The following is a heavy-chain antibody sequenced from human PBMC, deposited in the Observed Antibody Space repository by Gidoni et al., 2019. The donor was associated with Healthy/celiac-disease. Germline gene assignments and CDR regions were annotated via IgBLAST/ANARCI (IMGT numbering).Heavy chain of an antibody. CDR3: ARDLRQIVVVPAAIEDWYFDL. Sequence: EVQLVESGGGLVKPGGSLRLDCAASGFTCSSYSMKWVRQAPGKGLEWVSSIRSSSSYIYYADSVKGRFTISRDNAKNSLYLQMNSLRSEDTAVYYCARDLRQIVVVPAAIEDWYFDLWGRGTLVTVSS. J-gene: IGHJ2*01. V-gene: IGHV3-21*01. CDR2: IRSSSSYI. D-gene: IGHD2-2*02. CDR1: GFTCSSYS.